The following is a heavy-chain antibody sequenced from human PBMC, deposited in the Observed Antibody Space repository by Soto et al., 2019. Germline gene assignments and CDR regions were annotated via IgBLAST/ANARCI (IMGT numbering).Heavy chain of an antibody. CDR3: ARGWSGLVIIRFDP. J-gene: IGHJ5*02. CDR1: GGSFSGYY. CDR2: VNHSGST. D-gene: IGHD3-9*01. V-gene: IGHV4-34*01. Sequence: SETLSLTCAVYGGSFSGYYWSWIRQPPGKGLEWIGEVNHSGSTNYNPSLKSRVTISVDTSKNQFSLRLSSVTAADTAVYYCARGWSGLVIIRFDPWGQGTLVTVS.